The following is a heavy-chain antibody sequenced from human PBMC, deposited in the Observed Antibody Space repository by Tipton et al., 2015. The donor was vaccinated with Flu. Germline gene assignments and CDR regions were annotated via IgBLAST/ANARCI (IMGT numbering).Heavy chain of an antibody. D-gene: IGHD3-16*01. Sequence: LRLSCTVSGGSISSYYWSWIRQPAGKGLEWIGRIYTSGSTNYNPSLKSRVTMSVGTSKNQFSLKLSSVTAADTAVYYCARVIWGSSDADYYFDYWGQGTLVTVSS. CDR3: ARVIWGSSDADYYFDY. J-gene: IGHJ4*02. CDR1: GGSISSYY. V-gene: IGHV4-4*07. CDR2: IYTSGST.